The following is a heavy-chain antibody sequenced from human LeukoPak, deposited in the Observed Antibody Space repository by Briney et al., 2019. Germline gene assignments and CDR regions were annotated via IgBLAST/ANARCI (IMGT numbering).Heavy chain of an antibody. CDR1: GVSISSGGYS. Sequence: SETLSLTCAVSGVSISSGGYSWSWIRQPPGKGLEWIGYIYHSGSTYYNPSLKSRVTISVDRSKNQFSLKLSSVTAADTAVYYCARAPVYRRYGMDVWGQGTTVTVSS. J-gene: IGHJ6*02. CDR2: IYHSGST. CDR3: ARAPVYRRYGMDV. V-gene: IGHV4-30-2*01. D-gene: IGHD3-16*01.